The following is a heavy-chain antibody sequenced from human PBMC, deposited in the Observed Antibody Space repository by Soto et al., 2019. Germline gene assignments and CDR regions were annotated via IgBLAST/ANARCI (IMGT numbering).Heavy chain of an antibody. CDR1: GFSLEEYG. J-gene: IGHJ5*01. V-gene: IGHV3-20*04. CDR3: ARDHRWGYEYGDYGDS. CDR2: MHRNGNST. D-gene: IGHD4-17*01. Sequence: EVQLVESGGGVVRLGGSLRLACVVSGFSLEEYGMSWVRQAPGKGPEWVSGMHRNGNSTGYADSVKGRFTISRDDAKSSLYLQMNSLRAEDTAFYYCARDHRWGYEYGDYGDSWGHGTLVTVSS.